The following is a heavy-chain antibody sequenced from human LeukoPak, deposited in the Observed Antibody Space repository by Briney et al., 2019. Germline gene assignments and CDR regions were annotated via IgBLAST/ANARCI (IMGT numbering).Heavy chain of an antibody. J-gene: IGHJ5*02. Sequence: GGSLRLSCAASGFTFDDYAMHWVRQAPGKGLEWVSGISWNSGSIGYADSVKGRFTISGDNAKNSLYLQMNSLRAEDTALYYCAKGRDKYQLLSKNWFDPWGQGTLSPSPQ. CDR1: GFTFDDYA. CDR3: AKGRDKYQLLSKNWFDP. CDR2: ISWNSGSI. V-gene: IGHV3-9*01. D-gene: IGHD2-2*01.